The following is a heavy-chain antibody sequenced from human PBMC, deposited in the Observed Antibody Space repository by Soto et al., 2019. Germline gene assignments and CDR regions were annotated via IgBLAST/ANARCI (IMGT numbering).Heavy chain of an antibody. J-gene: IGHJ6*02. V-gene: IGHV4-39*01. Sequence: SETLSLTCTVSGGSISSSSYYWGWIRQPPGKGLEWIGSIYYSGSTYYNPSLKSRVTISVDTTKNQFSLKLSSVTAADTAVYYCESEKYSSSSLSESYGMDVWGQGTTVTVSS. CDR3: ESEKYSSSSLSESYGMDV. CDR2: IYYSGST. D-gene: IGHD6-6*01. CDR1: GGSISSSSYY.